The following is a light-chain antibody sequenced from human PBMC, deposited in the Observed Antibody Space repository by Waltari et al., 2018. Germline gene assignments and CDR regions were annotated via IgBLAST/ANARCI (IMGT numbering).Light chain of an antibody. J-gene: IGLJ3*02. CDR2: DVT. Sequence: QSALTQPASVSGSPGQSITISCAGIGTAIATSDFVSWYQHHPDRAPQVIIYDVTNLPSEISARFTAPKSADTASLTISGLQAEDEGDYYCASQRPDGVVLFGGGTRVTVL. CDR1: GTAIATSDF. CDR3: ASQRPDGVVL. V-gene: IGLV2-14*03.